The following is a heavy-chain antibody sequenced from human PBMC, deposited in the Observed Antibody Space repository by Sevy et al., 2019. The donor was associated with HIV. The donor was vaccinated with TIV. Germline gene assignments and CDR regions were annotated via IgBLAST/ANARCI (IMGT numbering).Heavy chain of an antibody. D-gene: IGHD2-15*01. V-gene: IGHV1-69*13. Sequence: ASVKVSCKASGGTFSSFALSWVRQAPGQGLEWMGGIIPLFGTAKYAQKFQGRVTITADESTSTTYMELSSLRSDDTAMYYCARGGSLRGYCSDGTCYLFDSWGQGTLVTVSS. CDR2: IIPLFGTA. CDR3: ARGGSLRGYCSDGTCYLFDS. CDR1: GGTFSSFA. J-gene: IGHJ4*02.